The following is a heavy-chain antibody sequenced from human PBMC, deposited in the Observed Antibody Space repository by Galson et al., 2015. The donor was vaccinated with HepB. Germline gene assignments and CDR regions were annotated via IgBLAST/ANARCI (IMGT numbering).Heavy chain of an antibody. D-gene: IGHD5-12*01. CDR2: IYYSGST. CDR3: ASGYEGLDY. CDR1: GGSISSYY. Sequence: LSLTCTVSGGSISSYYWSWIRQPPGKRLEWIGYIYYSGSTNYNPSLKSRVTISVDTSKNQFSLKLSSVTAADTAVYYCASGYEGLDYWGQGTLVTVSS. V-gene: IGHV4-59*08. J-gene: IGHJ4*02.